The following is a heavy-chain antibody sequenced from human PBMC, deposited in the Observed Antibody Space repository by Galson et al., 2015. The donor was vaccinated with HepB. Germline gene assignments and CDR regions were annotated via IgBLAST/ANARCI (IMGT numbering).Heavy chain of an antibody. CDR2: ISYDGSNK. CDR3: AKGGPGRIFMMINRSLGFDP. V-gene: IGHV3-30*18. Sequence: SLRLSCAASGFTFSNYGMHWVRQAPGKGLEWVAVISYDGSNKYYADSVKGRFTVSRDSSRSTLYLQMNSLGTEDTAVYYCAKGGPGRIFMMINRSLGFDPWGQGTLVTVSS. CDR1: GFTFSNYG. D-gene: IGHD3-16*01. J-gene: IGHJ5*02.